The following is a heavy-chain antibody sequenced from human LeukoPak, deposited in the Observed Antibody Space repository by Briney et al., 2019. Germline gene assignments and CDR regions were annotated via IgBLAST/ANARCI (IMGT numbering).Heavy chain of an antibody. CDR3: ARDMMVRGVITDNWFDP. J-gene: IGHJ5*02. CDR2: FFYSGST. Sequence: PSETLSLTCTVSRGSIGTSSYYWGWIRQPPGKQLEWIGTFFYSGSTYYNPSLESRVTILVDTSKNQFSLKLSSVTAADTAVYYCARDMMVRGVITDNWFDPWGQGTLVTVSS. CDR1: RGSIGTSSYY. V-gene: IGHV4-39*07. D-gene: IGHD3-10*01.